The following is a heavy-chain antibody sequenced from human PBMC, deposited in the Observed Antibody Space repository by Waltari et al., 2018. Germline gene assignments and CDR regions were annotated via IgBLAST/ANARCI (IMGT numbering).Heavy chain of an antibody. CDR3: AVSPDTATSRAAFHF. J-gene: IGHJ6*02. CDR2: IYRSGVT. CDR1: GGSIINLNFF. V-gene: IGHV4-61*02. Sequence: QVQLQESGPGLAKASQTLSLTCDVSGGSIINLNFFWSWIRQPAGKGLEWIGRIYRSGVTDYNPSLRGRATMFLDMSKNQFSLTVDSLIAADTAVYYCAVSPDTATSRAAFHFWGPGTTVSVSS. D-gene: IGHD5-18*01.